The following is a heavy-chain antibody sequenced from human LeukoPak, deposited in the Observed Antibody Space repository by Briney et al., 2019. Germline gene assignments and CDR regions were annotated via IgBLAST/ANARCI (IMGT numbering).Heavy chain of an antibody. D-gene: IGHD3-9*01. CDR1: GFTFSNYG. Sequence: GGSLRLSCAASGFTFSNYGMHWVRQAPGKGLEWVAVIWYDGSNKKYADSVKGRFTISRDNSKNTLYLHMNSLRAEDTVVYYGGGFYDSFAGSDAFDIGGQGKMVTVS. CDR2: IWYDGSNK. V-gene: IGHV3-33*03. CDR3: GGFYDSFAGSDAFDI. J-gene: IGHJ3*02.